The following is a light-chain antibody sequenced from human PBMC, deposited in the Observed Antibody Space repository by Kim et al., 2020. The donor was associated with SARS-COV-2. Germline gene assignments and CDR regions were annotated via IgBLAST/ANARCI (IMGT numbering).Light chain of an antibody. J-gene: IGKJ2*01. V-gene: IGKV1-5*03. CDR3: QQYNSYPYT. CDR1: QSISSW. Sequence: ASGGYRVTITCRASQSISSWLAWYQQKPGKAPKLLIYKASSLESGVPSRFSGSGSGTEFTLTISSLQPDDFATYYCQQYNSYPYTFGQGTKLEIK. CDR2: KAS.